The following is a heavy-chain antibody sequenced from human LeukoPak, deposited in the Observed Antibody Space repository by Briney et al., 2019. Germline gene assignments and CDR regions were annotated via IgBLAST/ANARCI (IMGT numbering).Heavy chain of an antibody. CDR2: ISGGGGST. CDR3: AKGRRDAYNYYFDY. CDR1: GFTFSNYG. J-gene: IGHJ4*02. D-gene: IGHD5-24*01. V-gene: IGHV3-23*01. Sequence: GRSLRLSCAASGFTFSNYGMNWVRQAPGKGLEWVSGISGGGGSTYYADSVKGRFTISRDNSKNTLYVQMNSLRAEDTAAYYCAKGRRDAYNYYFDYWGQGTLVTVSS.